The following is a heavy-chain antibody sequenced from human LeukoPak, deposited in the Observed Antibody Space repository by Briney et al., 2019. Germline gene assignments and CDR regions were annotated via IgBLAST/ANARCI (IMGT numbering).Heavy chain of an antibody. V-gene: IGHV4-59*08. J-gene: IGHJ5*02. CDR3: ARVESIAAAGRRFMFDP. CDR2: IYYSGST. D-gene: IGHD6-13*01. CDR1: GGSISTY. Sequence: PSETLSLTCTVSGGSISTYWSWIRQPPGKGLEWIGYIYYSGSTYYNPSLKSRVTISVDTSKNQFSLKLSSVTAADTAVYYCARVESIAAAGRRFMFDPWGQGTLVTVSS.